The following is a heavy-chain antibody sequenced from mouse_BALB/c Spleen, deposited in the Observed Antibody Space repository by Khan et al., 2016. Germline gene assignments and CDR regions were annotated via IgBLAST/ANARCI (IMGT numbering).Heavy chain of an antibody. D-gene: IGHD1-1*02. Sequence: EVQLQESGPGLVKPSQSLSLTCTVTGYSITSDYAWNWIRQFPGNKLEWMGYISYSGSTNYNPSLNSRISITRDTSKNQFFLQLNSVTTEDTATYYCARWWDAEYYFDYWGQGTTLTVSS. CDR1: GYSITSDYA. CDR2: ISYSGST. J-gene: IGHJ2*01. CDR3: ARWWDAEYYFDY. V-gene: IGHV3-2*02.